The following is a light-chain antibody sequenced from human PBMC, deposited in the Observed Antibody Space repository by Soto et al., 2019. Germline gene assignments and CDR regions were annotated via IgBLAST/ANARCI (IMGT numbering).Light chain of an antibody. CDR3: QQYNTYSPFT. Sequence: DIQMTQSPSTLSASVGDRVTITCRASQSISSWLAWYQQKPGKAPKVLIYKASSLEGGVPSRFSGSGSGTEFTLTISSLQPDDFATYYCQQYNTYSPFTFGQGTKLEIK. CDR1: QSISSW. V-gene: IGKV1-5*03. J-gene: IGKJ2*01. CDR2: KAS.